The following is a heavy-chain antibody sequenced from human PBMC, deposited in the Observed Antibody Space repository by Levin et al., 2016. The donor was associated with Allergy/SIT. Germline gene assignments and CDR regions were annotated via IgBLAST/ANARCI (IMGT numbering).Heavy chain of an antibody. J-gene: IGHJ4*02. Sequence: GESLKISCAASGFTFSSYAMSWVRQAPGKGLEWVSAISGSGGSTYYADSVKGRFTISRDNAKNSLYLQMNSLRAEDTAVYYCARARRTSSAFDYWGQGTLVTVSS. CDR2: ISGSGGST. V-gene: IGHV3-23*01. D-gene: IGHD1-7*01. CDR1: GFTFSSYA. CDR3: ARARRTSSAFDY.